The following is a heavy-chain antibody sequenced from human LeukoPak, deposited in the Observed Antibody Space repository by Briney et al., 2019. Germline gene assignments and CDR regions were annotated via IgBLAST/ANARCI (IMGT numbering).Heavy chain of an antibody. D-gene: IGHD5-18*01. J-gene: IGHJ6*03. CDR3: ARTTEGGYTYDYFYYYYMDV. V-gene: IGHV4-34*01. Sequence: SETLSLTCAVYDGSFSGYYWSWIRQPPGKGLEWIGEINHSGSTNYNPSLKSRVTISLDTSKNQFSLKLSSVTAADTAVYYCARTTEGGYTYDYFYYYYMDVWGKGTTVTISS. CDR1: DGSFSGYY. CDR2: INHSGST.